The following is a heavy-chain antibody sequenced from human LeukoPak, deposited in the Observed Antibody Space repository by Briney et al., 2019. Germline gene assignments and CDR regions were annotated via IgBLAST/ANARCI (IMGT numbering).Heavy chain of an antibody. Sequence: PSETLSLTCTVSGGSISSYYWSWIRQPPGKGLEWIGYIYYSGSTNYNPSLKSRVTISVDTSKNQFSLKLSSVTAADTAVYYCARGREMATYNWFDPWGQGPLVTVSS. D-gene: IGHD5-24*01. CDR2: IYYSGST. V-gene: IGHV4-59*01. CDR1: GGSISSYY. J-gene: IGHJ5*02. CDR3: ARGREMATYNWFDP.